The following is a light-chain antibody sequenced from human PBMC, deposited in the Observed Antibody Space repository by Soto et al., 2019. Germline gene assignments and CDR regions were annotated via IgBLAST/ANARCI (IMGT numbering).Light chain of an antibody. CDR1: SSNFGAGYD. CDR3: QSYDSSLSAYV. J-gene: IGLJ1*01. CDR2: GTT. Sequence: QSALTQPPSVSGAPGQRVTISCTGSSSNFGAGYDVHWYQQLPGTAPKLLIYGTTNRPSGVPDRFSGSKSGTSASLAITGLQAEDEADYYCQSYDSSLSAYVFGTGTKVTAL. V-gene: IGLV1-40*01.